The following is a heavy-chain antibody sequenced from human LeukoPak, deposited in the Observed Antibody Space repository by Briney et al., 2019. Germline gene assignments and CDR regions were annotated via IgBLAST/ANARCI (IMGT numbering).Heavy chain of an antibody. J-gene: IGHJ4*02. D-gene: IGHD2-21*01. CDR3: ATDRQCGY. Sequence: GASVKVSCKASGYTFTSYAISWVRQAPGQGLEWMGWISAYNGNTNYAPKFQGRVTMTTDTPTSTAYMELRSLRSDDTAVYYCATDRQCGYWGQGTLVTVSS. V-gene: IGHV1-18*01. CDR2: ISAYNGNT. CDR1: GYTFTSYA.